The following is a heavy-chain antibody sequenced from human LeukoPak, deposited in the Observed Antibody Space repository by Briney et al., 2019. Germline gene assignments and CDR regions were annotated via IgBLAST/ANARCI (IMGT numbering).Heavy chain of an antibody. CDR1: GGSISSGSYY. CDR3: AREERFSYNWFDR. V-gene: IGHV4-61*02. J-gene: IGHJ5*02. D-gene: IGHD3-3*01. CDR2: IYTSGST. Sequence: SETLSLTCTVSGGSISSGSYYWSWIRQPAGKGLEWIGRIYTSGSTDYNPSLKSRITISLDTSKNQCSLKLSSVTAADTAVYYCAREERFSYNWFDRWGQGTLVTVSS.